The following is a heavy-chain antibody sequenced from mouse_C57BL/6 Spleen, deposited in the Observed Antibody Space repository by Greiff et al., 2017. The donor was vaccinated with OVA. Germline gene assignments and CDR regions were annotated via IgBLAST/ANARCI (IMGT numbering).Heavy chain of an antibody. D-gene: IGHD1-1*01. J-gene: IGHJ2*01. CDR3: ARGLLRSSYYFDY. CDR2: IYPRSGNT. Sequence: VQLQESGAELARPGASVKLSCKASGYTFTSYGLSWVKQRTGQGLEWIGEIYPRSGNTYYNEKFKGKATLTADKSSSTAYMELRSLTSEVSAVYFSARGLLRSSYYFDYWGQGTTLTVSS. V-gene: IGHV1-81*01. CDR1: GYTFTSYG.